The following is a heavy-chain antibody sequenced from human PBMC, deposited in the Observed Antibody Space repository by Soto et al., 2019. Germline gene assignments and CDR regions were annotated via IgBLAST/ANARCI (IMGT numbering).Heavy chain of an antibody. D-gene: IGHD6-19*01. J-gene: IGHJ4*02. V-gene: IGHV3-23*01. CDR3: AKNLFLAVAGTIGDY. Sequence: GGSLRLSCAASGFTFSSYAMSWVRQAPGKGLEWVSAISGSGGSTYYAESVKGRFTISRDNSKNTLYLQMNSLRAEDTAVYYFAKNLFLAVAGTIGDYWGQGTLVTVSS. CDR1: GFTFSSYA. CDR2: ISGSGGST.